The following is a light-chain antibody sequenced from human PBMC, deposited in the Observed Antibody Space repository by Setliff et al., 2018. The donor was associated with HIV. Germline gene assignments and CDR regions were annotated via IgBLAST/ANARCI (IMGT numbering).Light chain of an antibody. CDR1: SSDVGGYSY. Sequence: QSALTQPASVSGSPGQSITISCTGTSSDVGGYSYVSWYQQHPGKAPKLIIYEVRNRPSGVSNRFSDSKSGNTASLTISGLQAEDEADYYCSSYAITNTLPFGTGTKGTVL. V-gene: IGLV2-14*01. CDR3: SSYAITNTLP. CDR2: EVR. J-gene: IGLJ1*01.